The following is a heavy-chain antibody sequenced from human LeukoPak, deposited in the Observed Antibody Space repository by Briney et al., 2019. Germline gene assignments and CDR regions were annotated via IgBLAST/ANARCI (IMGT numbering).Heavy chain of an antibody. D-gene: IGHD4-11*01. J-gene: IGHJ4*02. V-gene: IGHV3-11*01. CDR1: GFTFSDYN. CDR3: AKERMTTVSLDY. Sequence: GGSLRLSCAASGFTFSDYNMRWIRRAPGKGLEWVSSISRSGSTKYYADSVKGRFTISRDNSKNTLYLQMNSLRAEDTAVYYCAKERMTTVSLDYWGQGTLVTVSS. CDR2: ISRSGSTK.